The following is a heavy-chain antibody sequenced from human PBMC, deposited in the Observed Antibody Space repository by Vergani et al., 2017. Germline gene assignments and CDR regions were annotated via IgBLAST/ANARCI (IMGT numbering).Heavy chain of an antibody. CDR1: GYTFTSYV. CDR2: INTNTGNP. CDR3: ARGGTTYRVAETGYFDY. V-gene: IGHV7-4-1*02. J-gene: IGHJ4*02. Sequence: QVQLVQSGSELKKPGASVKVSCKASGYTFTSYVMNWVRQAPGQGLEWMGWINTNTGNPTYAQGFTGRFVLSLDTSVSTAYVQIRSLKAEDTAVYYCARGGTTYRVAETGYFDYWGQGTLVTVSS. D-gene: IGHD6-19*01.